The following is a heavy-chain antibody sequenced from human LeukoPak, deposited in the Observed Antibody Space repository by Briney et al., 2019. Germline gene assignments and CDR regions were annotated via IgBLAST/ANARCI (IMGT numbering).Heavy chain of an antibody. D-gene: IGHD5-18*01. J-gene: IGHJ6*02. Sequence: SVKVSCKASGGTFSSYTISWVRQAPGQGLEWMGRIIPILGIANYAQKFQGRVTITADKSTSTAYMELSSLRSEDTAVYYCARDLGGYSYGGYYDYGMDVWGQGTTVTVSS. V-gene: IGHV1-69*04. CDR3: ARDLGGYSYGGYYDYGMDV. CDR2: IIPILGIA. CDR1: GGTFSSYT.